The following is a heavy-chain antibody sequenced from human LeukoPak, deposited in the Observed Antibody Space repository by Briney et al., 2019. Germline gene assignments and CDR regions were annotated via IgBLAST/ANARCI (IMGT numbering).Heavy chain of an antibody. CDR3: ARATYYDFWSGYSWVNWFDP. Sequence: MTGGSLRLSCAASGFTFSSYSMNWVRQAPGKGLEWVSSISSSSSYIYYADSVKGRFTISRDNAKNSLYLQMNSLRAEDTAVYYCARATYYDFWSGYSWVNWFDPWGQGTLVTVSS. CDR2: ISSSSSYI. D-gene: IGHD3-3*01. CDR1: GFTFSSYS. J-gene: IGHJ5*02. V-gene: IGHV3-21*01.